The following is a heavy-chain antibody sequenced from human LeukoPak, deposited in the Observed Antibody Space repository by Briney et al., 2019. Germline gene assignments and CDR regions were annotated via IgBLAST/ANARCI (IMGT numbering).Heavy chain of an antibody. D-gene: IGHD6-13*01. V-gene: IGHV6-1*01. CDR2: TYYRSKWYN. J-gene: IGHJ4*02. Sequence: SQTLSLTCAISGDSVSSNSAAWNWIRQSPSRGLEWLGRTYYRSKWYNDYAVSVKSRITINPDTSKNQFSLQLNSVTAADTAVYYCARVGSSSWYDFWLFDYWGQGTLVTVSS. CDR1: GDSVSSNSAA. CDR3: ARVGSSSWYDFWLFDY.